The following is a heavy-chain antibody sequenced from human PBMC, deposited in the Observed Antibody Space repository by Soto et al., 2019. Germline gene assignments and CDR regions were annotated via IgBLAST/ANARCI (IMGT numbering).Heavy chain of an antibody. Sequence: GGSLRLSCAASGFTFSDYYMSWIRQAPGKGLEWVSYISSSGSTIYYADSVKGRFTISRDNAKNSLYLQMNSLRAEDTAVYYCARGGIVVVPAAMGILNWFDPWGQGTLVTVSS. J-gene: IGHJ5*02. CDR1: GFTFSDYY. CDR3: ARGGIVVVPAAMGILNWFDP. V-gene: IGHV3-11*01. CDR2: ISSSGSTI. D-gene: IGHD2-2*01.